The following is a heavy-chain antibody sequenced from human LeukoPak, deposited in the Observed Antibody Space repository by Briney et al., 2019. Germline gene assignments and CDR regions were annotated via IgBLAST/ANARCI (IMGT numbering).Heavy chain of an antibody. CDR2: IRYDGSNK. CDR3: ANCEHEEWELLSFDY. CDR1: GFPFSSYG. D-gene: IGHD1-26*01. V-gene: IGHV3-30*02. J-gene: IGHJ4*02. Sequence: GGALRLSCAASGFPFSSYGMHWVRPAPGKGLGGVAFIRYDGSNKYYADSVKGRFTISRDNSKNTLYLQMNSLRAEDTAVYYCANCEHEEWELLSFDYWGQGTLVTVSS.